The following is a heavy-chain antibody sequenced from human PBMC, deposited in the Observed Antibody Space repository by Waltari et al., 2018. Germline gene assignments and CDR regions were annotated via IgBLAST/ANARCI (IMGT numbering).Heavy chain of an antibody. CDR1: GYTFTSYG. D-gene: IGHD3-9*01. V-gene: IGHV1-18*01. CDR3: ARGTIGRPYYGMDV. J-gene: IGHJ6*02. CDR2: ISAYNGNT. Sequence: QVQLVQSGAEVKKPGASVKVSCKTSGYTFTSYGISWIRPAPGQGLEWMGWISAYNGNTNYAQKRQGRVTMTTDTSTSTAYMELRSLRSDDTAVYYCARGTIGRPYYGMDVWGQGTTVTVSS.